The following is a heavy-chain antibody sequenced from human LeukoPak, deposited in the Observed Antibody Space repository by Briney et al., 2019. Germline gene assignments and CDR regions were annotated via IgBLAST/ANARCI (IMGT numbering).Heavy chain of an antibody. CDR2: IYYSGST. V-gene: IGHV4-59*08. J-gene: IGHJ4*02. CDR1: GGSISSYY. D-gene: IGHD5-12*01. Sequence: PSETLSLTCTVSGGSISSYYWSWIRQPPGKGLEWLGYIYYSGSTNYNPSLKSRVTISVDTSKNQFSLKLSSVTAADTAVYYCARSGGYVPYFDYWGQGTLVTVSS. CDR3: ARSGGYVPYFDY.